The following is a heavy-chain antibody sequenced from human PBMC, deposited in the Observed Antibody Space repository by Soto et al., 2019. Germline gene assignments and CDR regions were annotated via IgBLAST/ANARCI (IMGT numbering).Heavy chain of an antibody. CDR2: IIPNLGIA. Sequence: QVQLVQSGAEVKKPGSSVKVSFKASGGTFSSYTISWVRQAPGQGLEWMGRIIPNLGIANYAQKLQGRVTITPDKSTSTAYMELGRLRSEDTAVYYCARGGPMVRGVSTLDYWGQGTLVTVSS. V-gene: IGHV1-69*02. J-gene: IGHJ4*02. CDR1: GGTFSSYT. CDR3: ARGGPMVRGVSTLDY. D-gene: IGHD3-10*01.